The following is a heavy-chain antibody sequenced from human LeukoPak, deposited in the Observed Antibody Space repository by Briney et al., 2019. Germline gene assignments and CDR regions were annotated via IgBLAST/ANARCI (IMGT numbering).Heavy chain of an antibody. CDR3: ARDGNYYGMDV. D-gene: IGHD1-26*01. J-gene: IGHJ6*02. CDR2: IYSGGDT. V-gene: IGHV3-66*01. CDR1: GFTVSSNY. Sequence: PGGSLRLSCVVSGFTVSSNYMSWVRQAPGKGLEWVSVIYSGGDTFYADSVKGRFTISRDNSKNTLYLQMNSLRAEDTAVYYCARDGNYYGMDVWGQGTTVTGSS.